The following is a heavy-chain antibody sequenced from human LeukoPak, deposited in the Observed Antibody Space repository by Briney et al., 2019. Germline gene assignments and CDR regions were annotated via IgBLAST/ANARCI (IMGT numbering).Heavy chain of an antibody. V-gene: IGHV3-7*01. CDR3: VRDSGAYSSVYYDAFDF. Sequence: PGGSLRLSCAASGFTSSSYWMIWVRQAPGKGLEWVANINREGSEKHYADSVNGRFTISRDNAKNSMFLQMNSLRVDDTATYYCVRDSGAYSSVYYDAFDFWGQGTVVTVSS. J-gene: IGHJ3*01. D-gene: IGHD5/OR15-5a*01. CDR1: GFTSSSYW. CDR2: INREGSEK.